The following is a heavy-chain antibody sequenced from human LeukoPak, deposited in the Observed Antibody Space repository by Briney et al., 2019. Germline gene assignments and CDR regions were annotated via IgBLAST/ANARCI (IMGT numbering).Heavy chain of an antibody. CDR3: ARDSIAVAGTAFDY. CDR2: ISAYNGNT. CDR1: GYTFTSYG. J-gene: IGHJ4*02. D-gene: IGHD6-19*01. Sequence: ASVKVSCKASGYTFTSYGISWVRQAPGQGLEWMGWISAYNGNTNYAQKLQGRVTMTTDTSTSTAYMELRSLRSVDTAVYYCARDSIAVAGTAFDYWGQGTLVTVSS. V-gene: IGHV1-18*01.